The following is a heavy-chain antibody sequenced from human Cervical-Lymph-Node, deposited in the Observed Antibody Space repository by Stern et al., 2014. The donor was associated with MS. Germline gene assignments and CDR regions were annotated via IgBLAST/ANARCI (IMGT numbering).Heavy chain of an antibody. CDR3: ARDLTAAGTGFDY. CDR2: IWYDGSNK. Sequence: QVQLVESGGGVVQPGRSLRLSCAASGFTFSSYGMHWVRQDPGKGLEWVAVIWYDGSNKYYADSVKGRFTISRDNSKNTLYLQMNSLRAEDTAVYYCARDLTAAGTGFDYWGQGTLVTVSS. J-gene: IGHJ4*02. V-gene: IGHV3-33*01. CDR1: GFTFSSYG. D-gene: IGHD1-1*01.